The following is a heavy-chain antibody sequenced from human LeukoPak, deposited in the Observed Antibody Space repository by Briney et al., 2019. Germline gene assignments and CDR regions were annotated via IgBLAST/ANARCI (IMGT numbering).Heavy chain of an antibody. V-gene: IGHV3-30-3*01. CDR1: GFTFSSYA. CDR2: ISYDGSNK. Sequence: GGSLRLSCAASGFTFSSYAMHWVRQAPGKGLEWVAVISYDGSNKYYADSVKGRFTISRDNSKNTLYLQMNSLRAEDTAVYYCARGVSVYCSSTSCYLAFDYWGQGTLVTVSS. CDR3: ARGVSVYCSSTSCYLAFDY. D-gene: IGHD2-2*01. J-gene: IGHJ4*02.